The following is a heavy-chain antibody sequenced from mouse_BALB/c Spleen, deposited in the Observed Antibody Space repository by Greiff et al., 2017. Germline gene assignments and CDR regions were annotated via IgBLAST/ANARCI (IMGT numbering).Heavy chain of an antibody. D-gene: IGHD4-1*01. CDR2: IWAGGST. V-gene: IGHV2-9*02. J-gene: IGHJ3*01. CDR3: ARGVELGAWFAY. Sequence: VMLVESGPGLVAPSQSLSITCTVSGFSLTSYGVHWVRQPPGKGLEWLGVIWAGGSTNYNSALMSRLSISKDNSKSQVFLKMNSLQTDDTAMYYCARGVELGAWFAYWGQGTLVTVSA. CDR1: GFSLTSYG.